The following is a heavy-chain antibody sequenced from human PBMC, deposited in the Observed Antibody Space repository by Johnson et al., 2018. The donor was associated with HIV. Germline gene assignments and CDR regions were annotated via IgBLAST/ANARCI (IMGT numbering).Heavy chain of an antibody. CDR3: ALTDYGDYPQRVPDAFDI. CDR1: GFTFDDYG. J-gene: IGHJ3*02. D-gene: IGHD4-17*01. V-gene: IGHV3-20*04. Sequence: VQLVESGGGVARPGGSLRLSCAASGFTFDDYGMSWVRQAPGKGLELVSGIDWSGGRTGYADSVKGRFTISRDNSKNTLYLQMNSLRAEDTAVYYCALTDYGDYPQRVPDAFDIWGQGTMVTVSS. CDR2: IDWSGGRT.